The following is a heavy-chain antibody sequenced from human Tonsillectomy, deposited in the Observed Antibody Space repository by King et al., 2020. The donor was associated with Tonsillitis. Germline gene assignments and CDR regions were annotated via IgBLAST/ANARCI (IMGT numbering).Heavy chain of an antibody. CDR3: ARDRGGLYGRKTGLDY. Sequence: VQLVESGGGLIQPGGSLRLSCAGSGFTVSGNYMSWVRQAPGKGLEWVSVIYSAGGTYYADSVKGRFTISRDNSKNTLYLQMNSLRAEDTAVYYCARDRGGLYGRKTGLDYWGQGTLVTVSS. J-gene: IGHJ4*02. CDR1: GFTVSGNY. V-gene: IGHV3-53*01. CDR2: IYSAGGT. D-gene: IGHD4-23*01.